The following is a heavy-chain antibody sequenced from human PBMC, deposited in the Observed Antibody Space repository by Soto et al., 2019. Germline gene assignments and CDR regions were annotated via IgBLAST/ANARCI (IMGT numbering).Heavy chain of an antibody. Sequence: GGSLRLSCAASGFTFDDYAMHWVRQAPGKGLEWVSGISWNSGSIGYADSVKGRFTISRDNAKNSLYLQMNSLRAEDTALYYCAKDTCSSTSCYAFDYWGQGTLVTVSS. V-gene: IGHV3-9*01. CDR2: ISWNSGSI. CDR1: GFTFDDYA. CDR3: AKDTCSSTSCYAFDY. J-gene: IGHJ4*02. D-gene: IGHD2-2*01.